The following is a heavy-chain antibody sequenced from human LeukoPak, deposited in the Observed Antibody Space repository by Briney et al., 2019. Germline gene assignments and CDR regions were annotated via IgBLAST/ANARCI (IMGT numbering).Heavy chain of an antibody. J-gene: IGHJ6*02. Sequence: GGSLRLSCAASGFTFSDYYMSWIRQAPGKGLEWVSYISSSGSTIYYADSVKGRFTISRDNSKNTLYLQMNSLRAEDTAVYYCARGSLVVAIGRPYYYYGMDVWGQGTTVTVSS. V-gene: IGHV3-11*04. CDR3: ARGSLVVAIGRPYYYYGMDV. D-gene: IGHD2-15*01. CDR2: ISSSGSTI. CDR1: GFTFSDYY.